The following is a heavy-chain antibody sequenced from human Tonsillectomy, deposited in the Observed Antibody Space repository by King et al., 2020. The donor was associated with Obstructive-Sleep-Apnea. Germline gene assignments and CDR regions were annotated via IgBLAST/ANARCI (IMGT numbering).Heavy chain of an antibody. J-gene: IGHJ4*02. CDR2: IYSSSST. D-gene: IGHD3-3*01. CDR3: AKSGDFTPFDY. Sequence: DVQLVESGGGLVQPGGSLRLSCSASGFIVSSNFMSWVRQAPGKGLEWVSVIYSSSSTFYADSVKGRFTISRDNSKNTLYLQMNSLRTEDTAVYYCAKSGDFTPFDYWGQGTLVTVSS. V-gene: IGHV3-66*01. CDR1: GFIVSSNF.